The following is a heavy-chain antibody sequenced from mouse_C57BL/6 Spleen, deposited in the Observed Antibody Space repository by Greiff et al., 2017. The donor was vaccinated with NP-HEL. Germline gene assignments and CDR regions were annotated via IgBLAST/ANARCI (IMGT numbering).Heavy chain of an antibody. Sequence: QVQLQQPGAELVKPGASVKMSCKASGYTFTSYWITWVKQRPGQGLEWIGDLYPGSGSTNYNEKFKSKATLTVDTSSSTAYMQLSSLTSEDSAVYYCARSELRYFDVWGTGTTVTVSS. CDR1: GYTFTSYW. CDR2: LYPGSGST. J-gene: IGHJ1*03. CDR3: ARSELRYFDV. V-gene: IGHV1-55*01.